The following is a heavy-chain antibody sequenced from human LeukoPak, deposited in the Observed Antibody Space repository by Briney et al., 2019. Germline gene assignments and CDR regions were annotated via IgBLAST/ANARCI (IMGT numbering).Heavy chain of an antibody. CDR1: GLIFSSFA. CDR3: ARDGSPNYGYYAFFDN. Sequence: GGSLRLSCAASGLIFSSFATSWVRQAPGKGLEWVSSITSTATHTYYADSVKGRFTISRDNAKNSLILQTSSLTVADTGIYYCARDGSPNYGYYAFFDNWGQGTLVAVSS. V-gene: IGHV3-21*01. J-gene: IGHJ4*02. D-gene: IGHD1-26*01. CDR2: ITSTATHT.